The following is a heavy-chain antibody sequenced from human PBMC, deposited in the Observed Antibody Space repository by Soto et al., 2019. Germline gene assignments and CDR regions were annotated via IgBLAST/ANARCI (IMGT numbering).Heavy chain of an antibody. V-gene: IGHV3-23*01. D-gene: IGHD4-17*01. Sequence: GGSLRLSCAASGFTFSSYSMSWVRQAQKKEQEWVSVISGSGGSTYYADSVKGRFTISRDNSKNTLYLQMNSLRAEDTAVYYCAKYGDYARDAFDIWGQGTMVTVSS. CDR2: ISGSGGST. CDR3: AKYGDYARDAFDI. J-gene: IGHJ3*02. CDR1: GFTFSSYS.